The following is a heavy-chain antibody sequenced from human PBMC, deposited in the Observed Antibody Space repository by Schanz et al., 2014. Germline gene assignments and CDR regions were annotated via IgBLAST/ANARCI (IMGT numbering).Heavy chain of an antibody. J-gene: IGHJ3*02. V-gene: IGHV4-39*01. D-gene: IGHD4-4*01. CDR1: GASISGSSDY. CDR3: ARRDNYLSAFDI. Sequence: QLQLQESGPGLVKPSETLSLTCTVSGASISGSSDYWGWIRQSPGKGLEWIGNIYYTGTTYYNPSLKGRFSISVDPSKNQVSLNLPSVPAADTAVFYCARRDNYLSAFDIWGQGTMVTVSS. CDR2: IYYTGTT.